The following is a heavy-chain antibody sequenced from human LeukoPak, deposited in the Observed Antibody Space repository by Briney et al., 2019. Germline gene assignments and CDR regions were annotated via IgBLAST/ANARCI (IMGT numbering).Heavy chain of an antibody. CDR2: IYPGDSDT. D-gene: IGHD2-2*01. J-gene: IGHJ4*02. Sequence: GESLKISCKGSGYSFTSYWIGWVRQMPGKGLEWMGIIYPGDSDTRYSPSFQGQVTISADKSISTAYLQWSRLKASDTAMYYCARHSTDIVVVPAALDYWGQGTLVTVSS. V-gene: IGHV5-51*01. CDR1: GYSFTSYW. CDR3: ARHSTDIVVVPAALDY.